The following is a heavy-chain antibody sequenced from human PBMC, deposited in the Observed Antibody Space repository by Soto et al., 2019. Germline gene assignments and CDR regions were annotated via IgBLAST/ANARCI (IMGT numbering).Heavy chain of an antibody. CDR3: ARDRGITIFGVKYYFDY. CDR2: IWYDGSNK. J-gene: IGHJ4*02. D-gene: IGHD3-3*01. Sequence: GGSLRLSCAASGFTFSSYGMHWVRQAPGKGLEWVAVIWYDGSNKYYADSVKGRFTISRDNSKNTLYLQMNSLRAEDTAVYYCARDRGITIFGVKYYFDYWGQGTLVTVSS. V-gene: IGHV3-33*01. CDR1: GFTFSSYG.